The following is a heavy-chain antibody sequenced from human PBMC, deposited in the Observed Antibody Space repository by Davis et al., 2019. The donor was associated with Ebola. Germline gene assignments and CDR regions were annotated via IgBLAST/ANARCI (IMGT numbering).Heavy chain of an antibody. J-gene: IGHJ4*02. D-gene: IGHD3-10*01. V-gene: IGHV3-73*01. CDR2: IRSKANSYAT. Sequence: GESLKISCAASGFTSSGSAMHWVRQASGKGLEWVGRIRSKANSYATAYAASVKGRFTISRDDSKNTAYLQMNSLKTEDTAVYYCTRGETDGSGSWGQGTLVTVSS. CDR1: GFTSSGSA. CDR3: TRGETDGSGS.